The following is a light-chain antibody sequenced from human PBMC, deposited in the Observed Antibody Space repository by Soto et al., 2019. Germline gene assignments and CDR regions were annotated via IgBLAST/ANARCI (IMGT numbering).Light chain of an antibody. V-gene: IGKV3-11*01. CDR1: QSVSSY. Sequence: EIVLTQSPATLSLSPGERATLSCRASQSVSSYLAWYQQKPGQAPRLLIYDASNRATGIPARFSGSGSGTDFTLTISSLEPEEFAVYYCRHRSNWPPTFGPGTKGDIK. CDR2: DAS. CDR3: RHRSNWPPT. J-gene: IGKJ3*01.